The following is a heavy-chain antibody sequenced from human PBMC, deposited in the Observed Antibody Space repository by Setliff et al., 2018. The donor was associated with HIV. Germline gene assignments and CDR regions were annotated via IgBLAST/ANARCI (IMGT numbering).Heavy chain of an antibody. CDR1: GFSFSSYS. CDR2: ISGSGDIT. CDR3: AKTQTVITVYGPFDS. Sequence: GGSLRLSCAASGFSFSSYSMNWVRQAPGKGLEWVSVISGSGDITYYGESVKGRFTVSRDNSNNTVYLQMNSLRAEDTAMYYCAKTQTVITVYGPFDSWGQGTPVTVS. J-gene: IGHJ4*02. D-gene: IGHD4-4*01. V-gene: IGHV3-23*01.